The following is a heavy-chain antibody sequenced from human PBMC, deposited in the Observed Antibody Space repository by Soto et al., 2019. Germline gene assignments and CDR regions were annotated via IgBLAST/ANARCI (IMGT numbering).Heavy chain of an antibody. V-gene: IGHV1-69*13. CDR3: ARGRFRGVNTYYYYGMDV. CDR1: GGTFSSYA. D-gene: IGHD3-10*01. Sequence: GASVKVSCKASGGTFSSYAISWVRQAPGQGLEWMGGIIPIFGTANYAQKFQGRVTITADESTSTAYMELSSLRSEDTAVYYCARGRFRGVNTYYYYGMDVRGQGTTDTGSS. CDR2: IIPIFGTA. J-gene: IGHJ6*02.